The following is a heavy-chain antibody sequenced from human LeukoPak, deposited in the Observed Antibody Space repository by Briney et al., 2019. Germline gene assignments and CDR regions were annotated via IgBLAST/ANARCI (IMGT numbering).Heavy chain of an antibody. CDR2: ITTYNGDK. V-gene: IGHV1-18*01. CDR3: ARDCSNGVCYPRDY. CDR1: GYTLSGYG. Sequence: ASVKVSCKASGYTLSGYGISWLRQAPGQGHEWVGWITTYNGDKKYSQKFQGRVTMTTDTSTSTYYMDLKTLRSDDTAIYYCARDCSNGVCYPRDYWGQGTLVIVSA. D-gene: IGHD2-8*01. J-gene: IGHJ4*02.